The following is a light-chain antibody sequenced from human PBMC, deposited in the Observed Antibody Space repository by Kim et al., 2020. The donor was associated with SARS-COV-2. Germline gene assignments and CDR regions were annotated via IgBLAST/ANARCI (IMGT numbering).Light chain of an antibody. J-gene: IGLJ3*02. Sequence: QSVLTQPPSVSGAPGQTVTISCTGSRSNIGAGYAVHWYQQFPGTAPKLLISLISTNTNRPSGVPDRFSGSKSGTSASLAITGLQAEDEAGYYCQSYDSSLSAQVFGGGTKLTVL. V-gene: IGLV1-40*01. CDR1: RSNIGAGYA. CDR3: QSYDSSLSAQV. CDR2: TNT.